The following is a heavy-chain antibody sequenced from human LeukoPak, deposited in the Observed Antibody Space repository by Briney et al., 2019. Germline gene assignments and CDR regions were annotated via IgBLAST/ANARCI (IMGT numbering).Heavy chain of an antibody. V-gene: IGHV4-39*07. CDR1: GGSISSSSYY. CDR3: ARDRVYYDFWSGYYNPDAFDI. J-gene: IGHJ3*02. D-gene: IGHD3-3*01. CDR2: IYYSGST. Sequence: PSETLSLTCTVSGGSISSSSYYWGWIRQPPGKGLEWIGSIYYSGSTYYNPSLKSRVTISVDTSKNQFSLKLSSVTAADTAVYYCARDRVYYDFWSGYYNPDAFDIWGQGTMVTVSS.